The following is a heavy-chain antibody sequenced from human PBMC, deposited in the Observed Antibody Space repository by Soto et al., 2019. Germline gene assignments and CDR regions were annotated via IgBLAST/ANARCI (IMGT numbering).Heavy chain of an antibody. D-gene: IGHD5-18*01. CDR2: IIPIFGTA. V-gene: IGHV1-69*01. CDR1: GGTFSSYA. CDR3: ARDSGEYSYGYSIFDY. J-gene: IGHJ4*02. Sequence: QVQLVQSGAEVKKPGSSVKVSCKASGGTFSSYAISWVRQAPGQGLEWMGGIIPIFGTANYAQKFQGRVTITADESTSTAYMELSNMRSEDMAVYYCARDSGEYSYGYSIFDYWGQGTLVTVSS.